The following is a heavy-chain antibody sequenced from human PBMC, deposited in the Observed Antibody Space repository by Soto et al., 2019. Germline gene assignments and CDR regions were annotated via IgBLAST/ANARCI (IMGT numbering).Heavy chain of an antibody. CDR1: GYTFTSYG. CDR3: ARVSRMFGSDY. CDR2: ISAYNGDT. Sequence: QVQLVQSGAEVKKPGASLKVSCKASGYTFTSYGISWVRQAPGQGLEWMGWISAYNGDTKYAQKLQGRVTMTTDTSTSTAYKEVRSLRSDDTAVYYCARVSRMFGSDYWGQGTLVTVSS. D-gene: IGHD3-10*02. J-gene: IGHJ4*02. V-gene: IGHV1-18*01.